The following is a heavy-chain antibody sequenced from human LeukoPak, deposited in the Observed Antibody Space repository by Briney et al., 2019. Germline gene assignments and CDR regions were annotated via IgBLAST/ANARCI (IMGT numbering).Heavy chain of an antibody. CDR1: GFTFSSYS. J-gene: IGHJ4*02. D-gene: IGHD2-15*01. CDR2: INSAGSST. Sequence: GGSLRLSCAASGFTFSSYSMNWVRQAPGKGLVWVSRINSAGSSTTYAGSVKGRFTISRDNAKKTLYLQMNSLRAEDTALYYCARGVYGSRHFDYWGQGILVTVSS. CDR3: ARGVYGSRHFDY. V-gene: IGHV3-74*01.